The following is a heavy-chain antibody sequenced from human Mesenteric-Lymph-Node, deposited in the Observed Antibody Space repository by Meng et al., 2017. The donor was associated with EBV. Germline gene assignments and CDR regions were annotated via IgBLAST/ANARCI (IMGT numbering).Heavy chain of an antibody. J-gene: IGHJ4*02. CDR2: VYYNGNA. D-gene: IGHD2-15*01. CDR1: GDFISGGDFN. V-gene: IGHV4-30-4*01. Sequence: VRLQESCPDLAMPSQPLSVTWSVSGDFISGGDFNWSWIRQPPGKGLEWIGYVYYNGNAYYNPSLKSRVSISVDTSKNEFSLNLKFVTAADTAVYYCARSPREYCIGYSCYFDWGQGTLVTVSS. CDR3: ARSPREYCIGYSCYFD.